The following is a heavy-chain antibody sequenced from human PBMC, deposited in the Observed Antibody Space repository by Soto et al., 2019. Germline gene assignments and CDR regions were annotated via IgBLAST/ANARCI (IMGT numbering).Heavy chain of an antibody. Sequence: QVQLVQSGAEVKKPGSSVKVSCKASGGTFSSYAISWVRQAPGQGLEWMGGIIPIFGTANYAQKFQGRVTITADESTSTAHFKVGSLRSADTAVYSCAREFVLLWCGESPRRGGWFAPWGQGTLVTVCS. CDR1: GGTFSSYA. D-gene: IGHD3-10*01. CDR3: AREFVLLWCGESPRRGGWFAP. CDR2: IIPIFGTA. V-gene: IGHV1-69*12. J-gene: IGHJ5*02.